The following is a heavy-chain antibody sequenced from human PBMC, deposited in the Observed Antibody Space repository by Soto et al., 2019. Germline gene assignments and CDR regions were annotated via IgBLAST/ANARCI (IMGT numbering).Heavy chain of an antibody. CDR1: GDTFGRFT. D-gene: IGHD4-4*01. V-gene: IGHV1-69*13. J-gene: IGHJ5*02. Sequence: AAVKVSCKASGDTFGRFTINWVRQAPGQGLEWMGGIKPISDITNYAQRFQGRVTFTADASTSTVYLELSSLRSEDTAMYYCARDPSTINKLIGVWFDPWGQGTLVTVSS. CDR3: ARDPSTINKLIGVWFDP. CDR2: IKPISDIT.